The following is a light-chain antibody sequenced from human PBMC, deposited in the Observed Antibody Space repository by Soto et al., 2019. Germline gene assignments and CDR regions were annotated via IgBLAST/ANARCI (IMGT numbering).Light chain of an antibody. CDR2: DAS. CDR3: QQRSNWPPGKFT. Sequence: EIVLTQSPATLSLSRGERATLSCRASQSVSSYLAWYQQKPGQAPRLLIYDASNRATGIPARFSGSGSGTDFTLTISSLEPEDFAVYYCQQRSNWPPGKFTFGPGTKVDIK. V-gene: IGKV3-11*01. J-gene: IGKJ3*01. CDR1: QSVSSY.